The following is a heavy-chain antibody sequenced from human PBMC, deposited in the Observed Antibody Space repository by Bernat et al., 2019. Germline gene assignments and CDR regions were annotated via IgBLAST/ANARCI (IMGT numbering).Heavy chain of an antibody. CDR3: ARDPDISSKVDF. CDR1: GFTFSQHY. Sequence: QVQLVESGGGLVEPGGSLRLSCAASGFTFSQHYMSWIRQAPGKGLEWVSYISSSGSPLYSADSVKGRFTVSRDNAKNSLFLQMNNLRVEDTAVYYCARDPDISSKVDFWGQGTLVTVSS. V-gene: IGHV3-11*01. J-gene: IGHJ4*02. CDR2: ISSSGSPL.